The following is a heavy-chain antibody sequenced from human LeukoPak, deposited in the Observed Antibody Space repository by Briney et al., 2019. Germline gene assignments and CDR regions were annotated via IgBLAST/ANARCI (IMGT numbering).Heavy chain of an antibody. V-gene: IGHV1-46*01. Sequence: ASVKVFCKASGYTFTTYYMHCVRQAPGQGLEWMGIINPSSGSTTYAQRFQGRVSMTRDTTTSTVYMELSSLGSEDTAVYFCAIGGMGIQLWPFDYWGQGTLVTVSS. CDR2: INPSSGST. D-gene: IGHD5-18*01. J-gene: IGHJ4*02. CDR3: AIGGMGIQLWPFDY. CDR1: GYTFTTYY.